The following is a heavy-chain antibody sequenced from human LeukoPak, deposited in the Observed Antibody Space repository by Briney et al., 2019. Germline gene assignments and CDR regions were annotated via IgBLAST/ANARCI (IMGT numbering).Heavy chain of an antibody. V-gene: IGHV1-8*01. CDR3: ARGRCSSTSCRGWFDP. J-gene: IGHJ5*02. CDR2: MNPNSGNT. D-gene: IGHD2-2*01. CDR1: GYTLTSYD. Sequence: ASVKVSCKASGYTLTSYDINWVRQATGQGLEWMGWMNPNSGNTGYAQKFQGRVTMTRNTSISTAYMELSCLRSEDTAVYYCARGRCSSTSCRGWFDPWGQGTLVTVSS.